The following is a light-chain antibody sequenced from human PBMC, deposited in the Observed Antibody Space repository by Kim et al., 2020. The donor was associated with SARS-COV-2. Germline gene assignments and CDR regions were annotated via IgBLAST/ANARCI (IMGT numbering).Light chain of an antibody. CDR3: MQGAHWPWT. CDR2: VVS. CDR1: QSLVIGDGNSD. V-gene: IGKV2-30*01. J-gene: IGKJ1*01. Sequence: EVVMTQSPLSLPVTLGQPASISCRSSQSLVIGDGNSDLIWFQQRPGQSPRRLLYVVSKRDSGVPDRFSGSGSGTDFTLQISRVEAEDVGIYYCMQGAHWPWTFGQGTKVEIK.